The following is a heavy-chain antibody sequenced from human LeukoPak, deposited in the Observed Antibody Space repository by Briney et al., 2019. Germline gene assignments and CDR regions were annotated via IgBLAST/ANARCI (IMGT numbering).Heavy chain of an antibody. Sequence: SQTLSLTCTVSGGSISGSTYYWGWIRQPAGKGLEWIGRIYASGSTSYNPSLKSRATMSVDTSKNQFSLKLSSVTAADTAIYYCARDGGSYSLDYWGRGTLVTVSS. CDR3: ARDGGSYSLDY. CDR1: GGSISGSTYY. V-gene: IGHV4-61*02. J-gene: IGHJ4*02. CDR2: IYASGST. D-gene: IGHD1-26*01.